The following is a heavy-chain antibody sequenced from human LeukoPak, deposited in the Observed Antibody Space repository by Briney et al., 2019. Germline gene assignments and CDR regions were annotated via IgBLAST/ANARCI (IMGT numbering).Heavy chain of an antibody. CDR3: ARWVAATGFDY. J-gene: IGHJ4*02. CDR2: INPSGGST. CDR1: GYTFTSYY. D-gene: IGHD2-15*01. Sequence: ASVKVSCKASGYTFTSYYMHWVRQAPGQGLEWMGIINPSGGSTSYAQKFQGRVTMTRDMSTSTVYMGLSSLRSEDTAVYYCARWVAATGFDYWGQGTLVTVSS. V-gene: IGHV1-46*01.